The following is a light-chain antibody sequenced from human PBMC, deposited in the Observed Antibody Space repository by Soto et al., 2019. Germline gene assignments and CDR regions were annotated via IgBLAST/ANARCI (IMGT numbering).Light chain of an antibody. Sequence: DIQMTQSPSTLSASVGDRVTITCRASQSISSWLAWYQQKPGKAPKLLIYKLSSLERGRPSRFSGSGSGREFTLTISSLQPDDCASYYCQQYNSYSRSTFGQGTKLEIK. CDR3: QQYNSYSRST. CDR1: QSISSW. J-gene: IGKJ2*02. CDR2: KLS. V-gene: IGKV1-5*03.